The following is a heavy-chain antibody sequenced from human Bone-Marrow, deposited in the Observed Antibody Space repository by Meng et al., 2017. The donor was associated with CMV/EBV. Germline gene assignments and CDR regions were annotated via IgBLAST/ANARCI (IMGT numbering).Heavy chain of an antibody. Sequence: GESLKISCAASGFTFGDYYMSWIRQAPGKGLEWISYISKNGRSIYYADSVEGRFTISRDNSKNSLYLQMNTLRAEDTAVYYCARNGAYSSGWQYRFDAFDIWGQGTMVTVSS. CDR2: ISKNGRSI. J-gene: IGHJ3*02. CDR1: GFTFGDYY. CDR3: ARNGAYSSGWQYRFDAFDI. V-gene: IGHV3-11*01. D-gene: IGHD6-19*01.